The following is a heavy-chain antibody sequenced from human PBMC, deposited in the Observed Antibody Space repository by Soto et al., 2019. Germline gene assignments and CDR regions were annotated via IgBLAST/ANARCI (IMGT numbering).Heavy chain of an antibody. CDR1: EGSFSNYA. V-gene: IGHV1-69*06. D-gene: IGHD1-26*01. Sequence: QVQLVQSGAEVMKPGSSVKVSCKTSEGSFSNYAISWVRQAPGQGLEWMGGIVPVFGSVKYAQNFHGRVTLTADTVPTTAYMELSSLRSDDTAVYYCARPANIAGRAGDHYYYYGMDVWGQGTTVTVAS. CDR2: IVPVFGSV. CDR3: ARPANIAGRAGDHYYYYGMDV. J-gene: IGHJ6*02.